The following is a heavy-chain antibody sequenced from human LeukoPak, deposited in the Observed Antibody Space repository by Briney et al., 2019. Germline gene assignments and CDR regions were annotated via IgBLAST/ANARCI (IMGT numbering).Heavy chain of an antibody. Sequence: GGSLRLSCAASGFTVSSNYMSWVRQAPGKGLEWVSVIYSGGTTYYADSVKGRFTISRDNSKNTLYLQMNSLRAEDTAVYYCARESYYGYFDYWGQGTLVTVSS. CDR2: IYSGGTT. J-gene: IGHJ4*02. CDR1: GFTVSSNY. CDR3: ARESYYGYFDY. V-gene: IGHV3-66*01. D-gene: IGHD1-26*01.